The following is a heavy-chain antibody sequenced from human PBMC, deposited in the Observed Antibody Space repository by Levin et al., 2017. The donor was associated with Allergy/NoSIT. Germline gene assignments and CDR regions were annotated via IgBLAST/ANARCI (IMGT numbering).Heavy chain of an antibody. J-gene: IGHJ4*02. V-gene: IGHV3-30-3*01. D-gene: IGHD2-2*01. Sequence: GESLKISCAASGFTFSSYAMHWVRQAPGKGLEWVAVISYDGSNKYYADSVKGRFTISRDNSKNTLYLQMNSLRAEDTAVYYCARDRVPAAYAPLDYWGQGTLVTVSS. CDR2: ISYDGSNK. CDR1: GFTFSSYA. CDR3: ARDRVPAAYAPLDY.